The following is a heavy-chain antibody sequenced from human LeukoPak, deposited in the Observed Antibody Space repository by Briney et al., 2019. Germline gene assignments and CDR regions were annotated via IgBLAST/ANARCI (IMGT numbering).Heavy chain of an antibody. CDR1: GGTFSSYA. CDR3: ARGYCSSTSCYYYYGMDV. CDR2: IIPIFGTA. Sequence: SVKVSCKASGGTFSSYAISWVRQAPGQGLEWMGGIIPIFGTANYAQKFQGRVTITADESTSTAYMELSSLRSEDTAVYHCARGYCSSTSCYYYYGMDVWGQGTTVTVSS. V-gene: IGHV1-69*01. J-gene: IGHJ6*02. D-gene: IGHD2-2*01.